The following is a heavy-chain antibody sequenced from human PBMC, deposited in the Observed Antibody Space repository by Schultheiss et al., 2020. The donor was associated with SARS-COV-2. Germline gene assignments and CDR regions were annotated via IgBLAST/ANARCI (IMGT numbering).Heavy chain of an antibody. D-gene: IGHD2-8*01. Sequence: SQTLSLTCAVSGGSISHGDHTWSWIRQPPGKELEWIGYIYHSGSAYYNPSLKSRVTMSIERSANQFSLRLNSVIAADTAVYYCASGLRVSGDHCSKVVCHPYYYYTLDVCGQGTTVTVSS. CDR2: IYHSGSA. J-gene: IGHJ6*02. V-gene: IGHV4-30-2*01. CDR1: GGSISHGDHT. CDR3: ASGLRVSGDHCSKVVCHPYYYYTLDV.